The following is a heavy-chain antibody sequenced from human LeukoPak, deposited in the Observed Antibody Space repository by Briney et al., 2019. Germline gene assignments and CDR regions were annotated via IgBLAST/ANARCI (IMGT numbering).Heavy chain of an antibody. CDR3: ARGGHYYGSGRPHFDY. D-gene: IGHD3-10*01. CDR1: GGSFSGYY. J-gene: IGHJ4*02. CDR2: INHSGST. V-gene: IGHV4-34*01. Sequence: PSETLSLTCAVYGGSFSGYYWSWIRQPPGKGLEWIGEINHSGSTNYNPSLKSRVTISVDTSKNQFSLKLSSVTAADTAVYYCARGGHYYGSGRPHFDYWGQGTLVTVSS.